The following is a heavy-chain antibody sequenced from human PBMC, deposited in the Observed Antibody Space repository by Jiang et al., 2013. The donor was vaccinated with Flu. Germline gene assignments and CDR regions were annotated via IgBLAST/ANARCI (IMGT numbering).Heavy chain of an antibody. V-gene: IGHV3-49*03. CDR2: IRNKLYRGTT. Sequence: LVQPGRSLRLSCTASGFSFGDYAVSWLRQAPGKGLEWVGFIRNKLYRGTTDYAASVKGRFTISRDDSKSIAYLQMSSLKTEDTAVYYCTRDLVRDIIMIPATYFDSWGQGALVTVSS. CDR1: GFSFGDYA. D-gene: IGHD2-2*01. J-gene: IGHJ4*02. CDR3: TRDLVRDIIMIPATYFDS.